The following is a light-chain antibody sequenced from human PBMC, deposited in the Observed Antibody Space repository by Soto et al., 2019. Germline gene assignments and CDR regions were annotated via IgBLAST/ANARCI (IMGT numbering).Light chain of an antibody. J-gene: IGKJ4*01. CDR1: QSVSSN. CDR2: GTS. Sequence: EIVMTPSPATLSVSPVEIATLSCRASQSVSSNLAWYQQKPGQAPRLLIYGTSTRATGIPARFSGSGSGTEFTLTISSLQSEDFAVYYCQQYTNWPLTVGGGTRGIS. CDR3: QQYTNWPLT. V-gene: IGKV3-15*01.